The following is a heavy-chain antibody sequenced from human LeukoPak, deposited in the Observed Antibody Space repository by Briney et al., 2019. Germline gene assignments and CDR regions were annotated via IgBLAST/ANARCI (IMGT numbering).Heavy chain of an antibody. D-gene: IGHD3-22*01. CDR2: ISSSSSTI. V-gene: IGHV3-48*01. J-gene: IGHJ4*02. CDR1: GFTFSSYS. CDR3: AREGYYDSSGYSIRFSY. Sequence: PGGSLRLSCAASGFTFSSYSMNWVRQAPGKGLEWVSYISSSSSTIYYADSVKGRFTISRDNAKNSLYLQMNSLRAEDTAVYYCAREGYYDSSGYSIRFSYWGQGTLVTVSS.